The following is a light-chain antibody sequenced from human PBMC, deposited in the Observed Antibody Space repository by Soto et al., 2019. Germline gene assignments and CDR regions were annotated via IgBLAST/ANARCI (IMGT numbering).Light chain of an antibody. Sequence: QSALTQPASVSGSPGQSITISCTGTSSDVGGYNFVFWYQQHPGKAPRLMILDVNNRPSGVSTRFSGSKSGNTASLTISGLQAEDEADYYCCSYSGSSTIVVFGGGTKLTVL. V-gene: IGLV2-14*03. CDR3: CSYSGSSTIVV. CDR2: DVN. J-gene: IGLJ2*01. CDR1: SSDVGGYNF.